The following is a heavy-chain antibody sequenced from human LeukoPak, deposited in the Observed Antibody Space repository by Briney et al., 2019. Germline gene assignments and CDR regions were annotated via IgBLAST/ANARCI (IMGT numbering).Heavy chain of an antibody. CDR2: INHSGST. J-gene: IGHJ4*02. CDR1: GGSFSGYY. Sequence: SETLSLTCAVYGGSFSGYYWSWIRQPPGKGLEWIGEINHSGSTNYNPSLKSRVTISVDTSKNQFSLKLSSVTAADTAVYYCARGEWELPTAFDYWGQGTLVTVSS. CDR3: ARGEWELPTAFDY. D-gene: IGHD1-26*01. V-gene: IGHV4-34*01.